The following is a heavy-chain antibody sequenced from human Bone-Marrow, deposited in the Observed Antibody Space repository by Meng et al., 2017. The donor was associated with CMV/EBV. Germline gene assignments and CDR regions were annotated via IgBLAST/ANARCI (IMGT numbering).Heavy chain of an antibody. Sequence: GGSLRLSCAASGFTFSSYAMSWVRQAPGKGLEWVSAISGSGGSTYYADSVKGRFTISRDNSKNTLYLQMNSLRAEDTAVYYCAKDPHYYDSSGYYEIDYWGQGTLVTVSS. V-gene: IGHV3-23*01. J-gene: IGHJ4*02. CDR2: ISGSGGST. CDR1: GFTFSSYA. CDR3: AKDPHYYDSSGYYEIDY. D-gene: IGHD3-22*01.